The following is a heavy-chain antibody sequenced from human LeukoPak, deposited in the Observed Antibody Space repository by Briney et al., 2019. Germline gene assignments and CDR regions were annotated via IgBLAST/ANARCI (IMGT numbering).Heavy chain of an antibody. D-gene: IGHD6-13*01. CDR3: ARQIASAGTAGFDF. V-gene: IGHV4-4*07. CDR2: IYSTGST. J-gene: IGHJ4*02. Sequence: SETLTLTCTVSGGSISSYYWSWIRQPAGKGLEWIGRIYSTGSTNYNPSLKSRVTMSVDTSKNQFSLRLRSVTAADTAVYYCARQIASAGTAGFDFWGQGALVTVSS. CDR1: GGSISSYY.